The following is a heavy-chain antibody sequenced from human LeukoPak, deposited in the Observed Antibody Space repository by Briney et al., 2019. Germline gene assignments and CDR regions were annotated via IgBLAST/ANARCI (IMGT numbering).Heavy chain of an antibody. J-gene: IGHJ6*03. CDR1: GFTFNSYG. D-gene: IGHD3-3*01. V-gene: IGHV3-30*02. CDR3: AKDRVYDFWSGYPAAMDV. Sequence: GGSLRLSCAASGFTFNSYGMHWVRQAPGKGLEWVAFIRYDRNYKYYADSVKGRFSISRDNSKNTLYLQMNGLRAEDTAVYYCAKDRVYDFWSGYPAAMDVWGKGTTVTVSS. CDR2: IRYDRNYK.